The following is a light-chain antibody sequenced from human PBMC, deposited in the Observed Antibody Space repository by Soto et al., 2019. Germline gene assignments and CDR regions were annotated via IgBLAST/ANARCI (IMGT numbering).Light chain of an antibody. CDR2: EAS. V-gene: IGKV1-5*03. CDR3: QQYNGYWT. J-gene: IGKJ1*01. Sequence: DLQMTQAPSTLSASVGDRVTITCRASQSITNSLAWYQQKPGKAPKLLIYEASSLKSGVPSRFSGSGSGTEYTLTISSLQPDDSATYYCQQYNGYWTFGQGTKVEIK. CDR1: QSITNS.